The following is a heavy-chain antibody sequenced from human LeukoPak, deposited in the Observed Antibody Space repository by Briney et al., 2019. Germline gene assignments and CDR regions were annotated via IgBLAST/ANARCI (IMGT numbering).Heavy chain of an antibody. CDR1: GFTFNNYN. CDR2: IYSGGST. Sequence: PGGSLRLSCRASGFTFNNYNMEWVRQAPGKGLEWVSVIYSGGSTYYADSVKGRFTISRDNSKNTLYLQMNSLRAEDTAVYYCAKEEGYYFDYWGQGTLVTVSS. V-gene: IGHV3-66*01. CDR3: AKEEGYYFDY. J-gene: IGHJ4*02.